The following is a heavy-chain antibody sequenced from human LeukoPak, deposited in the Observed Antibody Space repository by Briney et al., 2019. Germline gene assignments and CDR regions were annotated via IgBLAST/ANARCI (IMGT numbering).Heavy chain of an antibody. CDR2: ISAYNGNT. Sequence: ASVKVSCKASGGTFSSYAISWVRQAPGQGLEWMGWISAYNGNTNYAQKFQGRVTLTTDTSTSTAYMELRSLRSDDTAVYYCARDRSGSYEYYMDVWGKGTTVTVSS. CDR1: GGTFSSYA. CDR3: ARDRSGSYEYYMDV. V-gene: IGHV1-18*01. J-gene: IGHJ6*03. D-gene: IGHD1-26*01.